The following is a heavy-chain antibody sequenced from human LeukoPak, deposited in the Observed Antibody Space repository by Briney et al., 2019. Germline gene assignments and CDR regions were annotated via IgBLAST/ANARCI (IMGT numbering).Heavy chain of an antibody. D-gene: IGHD5-18*01. CDR1: GFTFSSYG. V-gene: IGHV3-30*18. CDR3: AKGGYSYGTDFDY. CDR2: MSYDEGNE. Sequence: PGGSVRLSCVASGFTFSSYGMHWVLQAPGKGLEWVAVMSYDEGNEYYADSVKGRFSISRDNSKNTLYLQMNSLRAEDTAVYYCAKGGYSYGTDFDYWGQGTLVTVSS. J-gene: IGHJ4*02.